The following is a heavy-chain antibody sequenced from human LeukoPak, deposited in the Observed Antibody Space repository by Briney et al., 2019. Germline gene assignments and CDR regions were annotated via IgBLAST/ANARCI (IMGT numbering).Heavy chain of an antibody. CDR3: AMAGYSDGPFDFDY. CDR2: IKQGGSER. Sequence: GGSLRLSCEGSGFMFSSYWMNWVRQAPGKGLEWEANIKQGGSERNYVDSVKGRFTISRDNAKNSLFLQMNSLRAEDTAVYYCAMAGYSDGPFDFDYWGQGTLVTVSS. V-gene: IGHV3-7*01. J-gene: IGHJ4*02. CDR1: GFMFSSYW. D-gene: IGHD5-18*01.